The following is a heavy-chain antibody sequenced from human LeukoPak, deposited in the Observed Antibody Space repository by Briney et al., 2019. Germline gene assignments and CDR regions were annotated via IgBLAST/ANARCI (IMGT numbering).Heavy chain of an antibody. V-gene: IGHV1-46*01. CDR1: GYTFTSYY. CDR2: INPSGGST. J-gene: IGHJ5*02. CDR3: ARGGVLRYFDWYMGFDP. Sequence: ASVKVSCKASGYTFTSYYMHWVRQAPGQGLEWMGIINPSGGSTSYAQKFQGRVTMTRVTSTSTVYMELSSLRSEDTAVYYCARGGVLRYFDWYMGFDPWGQGTLVTVSS. D-gene: IGHD3-9*01.